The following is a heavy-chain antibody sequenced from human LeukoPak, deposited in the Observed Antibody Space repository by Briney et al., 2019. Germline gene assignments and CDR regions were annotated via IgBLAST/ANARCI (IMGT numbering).Heavy chain of an antibody. J-gene: IGHJ4*02. V-gene: IGHV3-74*01. CDR1: GFTFSSYC. CDR3: AREVCSGGSCYSDY. CDR2: INSDGSST. D-gene: IGHD2-15*01. Sequence: GGSLRLSCAASGFTFSSYCRHWVRRAPGKGLVWVSRINSDGSSTRYADSVKGRFTISRDNAKNTLYLQMNSLRAEDTAVYYCAREVCSGGSCYSDYWGQGTLVTVSS.